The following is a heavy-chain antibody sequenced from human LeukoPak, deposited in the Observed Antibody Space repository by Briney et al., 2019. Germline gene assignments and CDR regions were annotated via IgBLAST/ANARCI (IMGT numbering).Heavy chain of an antibody. J-gene: IGHJ4*02. Sequence: PGGSLTLSCAASGFTFSSGAMRWFLRAPGEGLVGFSAISGSGGSTYYAASVKRRFTISRNTSKTTVSLQVNSVTPEDTAVCDFAKGEKLLGFGEPSKSLDYWGERTLVTVSS. V-gene: IGHV3-23*01. CDR3: AKGEKLLGFGEPSKSLDY. D-gene: IGHD3-10*01. CDR1: GFTFSSGA. CDR2: ISGSGGST.